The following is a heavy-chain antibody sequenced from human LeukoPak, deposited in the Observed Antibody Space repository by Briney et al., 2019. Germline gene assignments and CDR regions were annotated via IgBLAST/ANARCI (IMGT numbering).Heavy chain of an antibody. J-gene: IGHJ5*02. D-gene: IGHD3-10*01. CDR2: IRSKANSYAT. V-gene: IGHV3-73*01. CDR1: GFTFSGSA. CDR3: TRHYGSGSYP. Sequence: GSLKLSCAASGFTFSGSAMHWVRQASGEGLEWVGRIRSKANSYATAYAASVKGRFTISRDDSKNTAYLQMNSLKTEDTAVYYCTRHYGSGSYPWGQGTLVTVSS.